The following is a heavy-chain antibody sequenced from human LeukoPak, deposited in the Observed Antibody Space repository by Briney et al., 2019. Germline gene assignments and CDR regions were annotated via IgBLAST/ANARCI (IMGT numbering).Heavy chain of an antibody. CDR2: INHSGST. J-gene: IGHJ3*02. V-gene: IGHV4-34*01. CDR3: ASSSLRGSDAFDI. CDR1: GGSFSGYY. D-gene: IGHD3-16*01. Sequence: SETLSLTCAVYGGSFSGYYWSWIRQSPGKGLEWIGEINHSGSTNYNPSLKSRVTISVDTSKNQFSLKLSSVTAADTAVYYCASSSLRGSDAFDIWGQGTMVTVSS.